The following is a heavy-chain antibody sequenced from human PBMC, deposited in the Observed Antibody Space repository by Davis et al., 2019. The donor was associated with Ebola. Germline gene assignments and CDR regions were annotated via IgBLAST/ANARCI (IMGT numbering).Heavy chain of an antibody. CDR1: PYSLTVFA. CDR3: ATVRAHSRQDN. V-gene: IGHV1-24*01. D-gene: IGHD4-11*01. J-gene: IGHJ4*02. CDR2: FDPEDGEI. Sequence: ASVTVSCKVSPYSLTVFALQWVRQAPGKGLEWLGGFDPEDGEIVYAQKFQGRVTMTEDTSTDTAYMALSSLRSGDTAIYYCATVRAHSRQDNWGQGTLVTVAS.